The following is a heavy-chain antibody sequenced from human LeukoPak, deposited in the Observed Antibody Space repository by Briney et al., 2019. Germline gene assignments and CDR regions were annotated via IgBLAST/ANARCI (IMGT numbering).Heavy chain of an antibody. V-gene: IGHV3-64*01. D-gene: IGHD2-15*01. J-gene: IGHJ6*02. CDR1: GFTFSSYA. CDR2: ISSNGGST. CDR3: ARAEGWYLPYGMDV. Sequence: SGGSLRLSCAASGFTFSSYAIHWVRQAPGKGLESVSAISSNGGSTYYANSVKGRFTISRDNSKNTVYLQMGSLRAEDMAVHYCARAEGWYLPYGMDVWGQGTTVTVSS.